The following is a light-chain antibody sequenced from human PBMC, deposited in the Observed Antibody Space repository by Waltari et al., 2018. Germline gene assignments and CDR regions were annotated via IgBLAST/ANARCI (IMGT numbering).Light chain of an antibody. J-gene: IGKJ3*01. CDR2: GTS. CDR1: QGVSSNY. Sequence: EIVSTQSPGTLYLSPRAQATLSCRPSQGVSSNYWAWDQQKPGQAPRLLIYGTSNRATGIPDRFSGNGSGTEFTLTISRLEPEDFAVYYCQQYGNSPLFSFGPGTKVDI. CDR3: QQYGNSPLFS. V-gene: IGKV3-20*01.